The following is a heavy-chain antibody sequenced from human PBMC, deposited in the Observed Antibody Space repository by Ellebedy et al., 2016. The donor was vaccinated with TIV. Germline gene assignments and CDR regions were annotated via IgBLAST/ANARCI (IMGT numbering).Heavy chain of an antibody. V-gene: IGHV4-4*07. CDR2: IYSRGNT. D-gene: IGHD6-19*01. CDR3: AREAEAGIWYDY. CDR1: GGSISSYY. J-gene: IGHJ4*02. Sequence: MPGGSLRLSCTVSGGSISSYYWSWIRQPAGKGLEWIGRIYSRGNTNYNPSLKSRVAMSVDTSKNQFSLKLTSVTAADTAVYYCAREAEAGIWYDYWGQGTLVTVSS.